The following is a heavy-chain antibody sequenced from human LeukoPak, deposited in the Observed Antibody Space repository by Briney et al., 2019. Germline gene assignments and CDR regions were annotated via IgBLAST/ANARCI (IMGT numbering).Heavy chain of an antibody. J-gene: IGHJ4*02. CDR2: IYYSGST. Sequence: SETLSLTCTVSGGSISSGDYYWSWIRQPPGKGLEWIGYIYYSGSTYYNPSLKSRVTISVDTSKNQFSLKLSSVTAADTAVYYCARSIAAAGTGYYFDYWGQGTLVTVSS. V-gene: IGHV4-30-4*01. D-gene: IGHD6-13*01. CDR3: ARSIAAAGTGYYFDY. CDR1: GGSISSGDYY.